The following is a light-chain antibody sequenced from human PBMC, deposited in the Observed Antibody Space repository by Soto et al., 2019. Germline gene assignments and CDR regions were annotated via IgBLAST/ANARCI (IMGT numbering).Light chain of an antibody. J-gene: IGKJ2*01. V-gene: IGKV3-11*01. CDR3: QQRSNWPYT. CDR2: DAF. Sequence: EIVLTQSPATLSLSPGERATLSCRASQSVSSSLAWYQQKPGQAPRVLIYDAFNRATGIPARFSGSGSGTDFTLTISSLEHEDFAVYYCQQRSNWPYTFGQGTKLEIK. CDR1: QSVSSS.